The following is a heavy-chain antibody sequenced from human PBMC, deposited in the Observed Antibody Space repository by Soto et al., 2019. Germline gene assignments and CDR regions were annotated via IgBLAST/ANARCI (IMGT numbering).Heavy chain of an antibody. Sequence: PSQTLSLTCAISGDSVSSNSAAWNWIRQSPSRGLEWLGRTYYRSKWYNDYAVSVKSRITINPDTSKNQFSLQLNSVTPEDTAVYYCARHYMVRRVIIPGPMHVCGQGTTVLVS. V-gene: IGHV6-1*01. CDR2: TYYRSKWYN. J-gene: IGHJ6*02. D-gene: IGHD3-10*01. CDR3: ARHYMVRRVIIPGPMHV. CDR1: GDSVSSNSAA.